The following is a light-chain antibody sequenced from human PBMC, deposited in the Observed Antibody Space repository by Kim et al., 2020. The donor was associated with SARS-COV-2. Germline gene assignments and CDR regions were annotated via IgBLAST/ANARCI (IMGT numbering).Light chain of an antibody. CDR3: QQYNTYST. Sequence: SASVGDRVTITGRASQSVSRWLAWYQQKPGKVPRLLIYDASSLGSGVPSRFSGSGSGTEFTLTISSLQPDDFATYSCQQYNTYSTFGQGTRLEI. CDR1: QSVSRW. J-gene: IGKJ5*01. V-gene: IGKV1-5*01. CDR2: DAS.